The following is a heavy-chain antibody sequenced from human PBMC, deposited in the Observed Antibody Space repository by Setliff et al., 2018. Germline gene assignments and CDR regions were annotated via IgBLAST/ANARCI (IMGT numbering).Heavy chain of an antibody. Sequence: GASVKVSCKASGFTFTSSAVQWVRQAPGQGLEWMGGSIPMFGTPNYAQRFQGRVTITTDESTSTAYMELSSLRSEDTAVYYCARTRGLDVWGQGTTVTVSS. V-gene: IGHV1-69*05. CDR1: GFTFTSSA. CDR3: ARTRGLDV. CDR2: SIPMFGTP. J-gene: IGHJ6*02.